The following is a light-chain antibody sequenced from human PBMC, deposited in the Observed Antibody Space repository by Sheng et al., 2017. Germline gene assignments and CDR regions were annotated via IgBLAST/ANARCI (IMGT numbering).Light chain of an antibody. CDR2: DVI. CDR3: SSHAGYDTLV. V-gene: IGLV2-11*01. Sequence: QSALTQPRSVSGSPGQSVTISCTGTNSVAGGSDYVCWYQQHPGKVPKLMIYDVIKRPSGVPDRFSGSKSDNTASLTISGLQAEDEADYYCSSHAGYDTLVFGGGTKLTVL. CDR1: NSVAGGSDY. J-gene: IGLJ2*01.